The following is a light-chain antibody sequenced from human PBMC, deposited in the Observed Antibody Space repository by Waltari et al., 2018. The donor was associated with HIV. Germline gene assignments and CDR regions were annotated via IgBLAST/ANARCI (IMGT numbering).Light chain of an antibody. CDR1: SSNIGNDN. V-gene: IGLV1-47*01. Sequence: QSVLTQPPSASGTPGQRVTISCSGSSSNIGNDNVYWYQQRPGTAPKLLIYKNYHRPSGVSDRFSGSKSGASASLAISGLRSEDEADYYCTGWDSSLSEYLFGTGTKVTVL. CDR3: TGWDSSLSEYL. J-gene: IGLJ1*01. CDR2: KNY.